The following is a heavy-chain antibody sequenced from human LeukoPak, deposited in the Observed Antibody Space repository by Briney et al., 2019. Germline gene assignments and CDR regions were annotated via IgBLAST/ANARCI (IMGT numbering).Heavy chain of an antibody. V-gene: IGHV4-61*01. Sequence: PSETLSLTCTVSGGSVSSGSYYWSWIRQPPGKGLEWLGYIYYSGSTNYNPSLKSRVTISVDTSKNQFSLKLSSVTAADTAVYYCARDRYYDSSGYTYWGQGTLVTVSS. J-gene: IGHJ4*02. D-gene: IGHD3-22*01. CDR2: IYYSGST. CDR3: ARDRYYDSSGYTY. CDR1: GGSVSSGSYY.